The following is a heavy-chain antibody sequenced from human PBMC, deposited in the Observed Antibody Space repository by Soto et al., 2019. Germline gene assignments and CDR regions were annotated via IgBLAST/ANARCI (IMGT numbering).Heavy chain of an antibody. V-gene: IGHV5-10-1*01. CDR1: GYTFSSYW. D-gene: IGHD1-1*01. CDR2: IDPTDSYT. Sequence: GESLKISCQGSGYTFSSYWITWVRQMPGKGLEWMGRIDPTDSYTNYSPSFQGHVTISTDKSISTAYLQWSSLKASDSAMYYCARLGLERQGWFDPWGQGTLVTV. J-gene: IGHJ5*02. CDR3: ARLGLERQGWFDP.